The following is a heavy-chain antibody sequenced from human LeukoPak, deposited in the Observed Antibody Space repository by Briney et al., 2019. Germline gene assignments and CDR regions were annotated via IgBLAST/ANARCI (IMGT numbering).Heavy chain of an antibody. J-gene: IGHJ6*03. CDR1: GGSFSGYY. CDR3: AGGYKYAYYNYYYMDV. CDR2: INHSGST. Sequence: SETLSLTCAVYGGSFSGYYWSWIRQPPGRGLEWIGEINHSGSTNYNPSLKSRVTISVDTSKNQFSLKLSSVTAADTAVYYCAGGYKYAYYNYYYMDVWGKGTTVTVSS. V-gene: IGHV4-34*01. D-gene: IGHD5-24*01.